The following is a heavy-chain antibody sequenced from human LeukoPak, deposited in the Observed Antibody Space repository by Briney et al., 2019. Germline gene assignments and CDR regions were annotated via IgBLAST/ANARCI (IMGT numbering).Heavy chain of an antibody. J-gene: IGHJ4*02. D-gene: IGHD3-10*01. V-gene: IGHV3-30*18. CDR2: ISYDGSNK. CDR3: AKVALFGELLSSLDY. Sequence: PGGSLRLSCAASGFTFSSYGMHWVRQAPGKGLEWVAVISYDGSNKYHADSVKGRFTISRDNSKNTLYLQMNSLRAEDTAVYYCAKVALFGELLSSLDYWGQGTLVTVSS. CDR1: GFTFSSYG.